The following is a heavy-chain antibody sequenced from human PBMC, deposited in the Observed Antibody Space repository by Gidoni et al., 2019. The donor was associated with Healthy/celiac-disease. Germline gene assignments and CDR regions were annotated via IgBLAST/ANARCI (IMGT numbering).Heavy chain of an antibody. CDR3: ARDRVRQSIAAKDY. CDR2: IKPNSGGT. CDR1: GYTFTGYY. Sequence: QVQLVQSGAEVKKPGASVKVSCKASGYTFTGYYMHWVRQAPGQGLEWMGWIKPNSGGTNYAQKFQGRVTMTRDTASSTAYMERSRLRSDDTAVYYWARDRVRQSIAAKDYWGQGTLVTVSS. D-gene: IGHD6-6*01. V-gene: IGHV1-2*02. J-gene: IGHJ4*02.